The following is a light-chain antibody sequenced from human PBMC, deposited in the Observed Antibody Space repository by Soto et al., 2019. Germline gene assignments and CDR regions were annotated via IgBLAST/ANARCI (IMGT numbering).Light chain of an antibody. Sequence: EIVLTQSPGTLSLSPGERATLSCRASQSVSRNLAWYQQKPGQAPRLLIYDASNRATGLPARFSGSGSVTDFTLNIRSLEPEDFAVYYCQQRSNWATFGPGTKWIS. CDR1: QSVSRN. CDR3: QQRSNWAT. V-gene: IGKV3-11*01. J-gene: IGKJ3*01. CDR2: DAS.